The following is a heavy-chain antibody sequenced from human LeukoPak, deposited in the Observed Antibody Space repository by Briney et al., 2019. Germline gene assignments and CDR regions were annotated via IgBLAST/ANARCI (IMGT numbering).Heavy chain of an antibody. Sequence: GVSLRLSCAASGFTFSSYSMNWVRQAPGKGLEWVSYISSSSSTTYYADSVKGRFTISRDNAKNSLYLQMNSLRAEDTAVYYCARDIEWEPRAFDYWGQGTLVTVSS. D-gene: IGHD1-26*01. J-gene: IGHJ4*02. CDR2: ISSSSSTT. CDR1: GFTFSSYS. V-gene: IGHV3-48*01. CDR3: ARDIEWEPRAFDY.